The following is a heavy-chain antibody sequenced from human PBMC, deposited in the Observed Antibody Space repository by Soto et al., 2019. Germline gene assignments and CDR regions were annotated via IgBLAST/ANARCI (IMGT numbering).Heavy chain of an antibody. Sequence: EVFLVESGGDLVQPGGSLRLSCAASGFIFSNYFMSWVRQAPGKGLEWVANIKQDGSEKYYVDSVKGRFTISRDNTKNSVFLQMSSLRAEDTAVYYGARDGDYIQPPLDYWGQGTLVTVS. CDR1: GFIFSNYF. V-gene: IGHV3-7*01. D-gene: IGHD4-4*01. CDR2: IKQDGSEK. CDR3: ARDGDYIQPPLDY. J-gene: IGHJ4*02.